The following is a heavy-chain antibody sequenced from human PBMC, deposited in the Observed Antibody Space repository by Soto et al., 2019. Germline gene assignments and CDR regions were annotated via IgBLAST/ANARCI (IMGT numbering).Heavy chain of an antibody. Sequence: PGGSLRLSCAASGFTFSGSAMHWVRQASGKGLEWVGRIRSKANSYTTAYAASVKGRFTISRDDSKNTAYLQMNSLKTEDTAVFYCNIRVVRAYNEEAFDIWGQGTMVTVSS. D-gene: IGHD2-21*01. CDR3: NIRVVRAYNEEAFDI. CDR2: IRSKANSYTT. V-gene: IGHV3-73*01. J-gene: IGHJ3*02. CDR1: GFTFSGSA.